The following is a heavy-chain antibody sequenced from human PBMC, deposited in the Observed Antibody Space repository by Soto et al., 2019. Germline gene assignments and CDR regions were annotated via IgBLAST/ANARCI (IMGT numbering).Heavy chain of an antibody. CDR2: ISGSGGST. CDR1: GFTFSNYA. J-gene: IGHJ4*02. V-gene: IGHV3-23*01. CDR3: ASRALEHYGSTNCYGPFDY. Sequence: PGGSLRLSCAASGFTFSNYAMNWVRQAPGKGLEWVSTISGSGGSTYYADSVKGRFTISRDNSKNTLYLQMNSLRAEDTAVYYCASRALEHYGSTNCYGPFDYWGQGTLVTVS. D-gene: IGHD2-2*01.